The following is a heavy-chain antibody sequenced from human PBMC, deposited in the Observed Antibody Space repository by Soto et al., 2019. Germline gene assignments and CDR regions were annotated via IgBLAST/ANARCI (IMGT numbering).Heavy chain of an antibody. CDR2: ISYDGSNK. CDR3: AKDHDFWSGYSPYYYYGMDV. J-gene: IGHJ6*02. V-gene: IGHV3-30*18. CDR1: GFTFSSYG. Sequence: GGSLRLSCAASGFTFSSYGMHWVRQAPGKGLEWVAVISYDGSNKYYADSVKGRFTISRDNYKNTLYLQMNSLRAEDTAVYYCAKDHDFWSGYSPYYYYGMDVWGQGTTVTVSS. D-gene: IGHD3-3*01.